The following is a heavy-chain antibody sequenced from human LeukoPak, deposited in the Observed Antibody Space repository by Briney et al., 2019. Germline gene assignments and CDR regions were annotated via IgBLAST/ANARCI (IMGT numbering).Heavy chain of an antibody. D-gene: IGHD6-13*01. CDR2: ISGSGGST. J-gene: IGHJ1*01. CDR1: GFTVSGNY. CDR3: AKWPYSSSRDSVGNPEYFQH. Sequence: GGSLRLSCAVSGFTVSGNYMTWVRQAPGKGLEWVSAISGSGGSTYYADSVKGRFTISRDNSKNTLYLQMNSLRAEDTAVYYCAKWPYSSSRDSVGNPEYFQHWGQGTLVTVSS. V-gene: IGHV3-23*01.